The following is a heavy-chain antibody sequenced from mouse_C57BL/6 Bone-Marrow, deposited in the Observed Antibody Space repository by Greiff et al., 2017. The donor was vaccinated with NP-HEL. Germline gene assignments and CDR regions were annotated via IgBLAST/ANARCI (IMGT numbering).Heavy chain of an antibody. D-gene: IGHD2-2*01. CDR1: GYTFTSYW. J-gene: IGHJ2*01. Sequence: VQLQQPGAELVMPGASVKLSCKASGYTFTSYWMHWVKQRPGQGLEWIGEIDPSDSYTNYNQKFKGKSTLTVDKSSSTAYMQLSSLTSEDSAVYYCARGGLMVTTGDFDYWGQGTTLTVSS. CDR2: IDPSDSYT. V-gene: IGHV1-69*01. CDR3: ARGGLMVTTGDFDY.